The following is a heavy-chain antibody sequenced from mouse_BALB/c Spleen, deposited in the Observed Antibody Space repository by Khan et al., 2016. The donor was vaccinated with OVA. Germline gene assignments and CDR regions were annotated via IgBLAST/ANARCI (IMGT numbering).Heavy chain of an antibody. CDR3: ARPPYFSYVMVY. D-gene: IGHD2-10*01. CDR2: INTYTGEP. J-gene: IGHJ4*01. V-gene: IGHV9-3-1*01. CDR1: GYTFTNYG. Sequence: QVQLQQSGPELKKPGETVKISCKASGYTFTNYGMNWVKQTPGQGLKWMGWINTYTGEPTYVDDFKGRFVFSLETSASTAYLQINNLKNEDTATYFCARPPYFSYVMVYWGQGTSVTVSS.